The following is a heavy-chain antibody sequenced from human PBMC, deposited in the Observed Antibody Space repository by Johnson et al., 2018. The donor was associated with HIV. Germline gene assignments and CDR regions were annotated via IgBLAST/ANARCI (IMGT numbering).Heavy chain of an antibody. CDR3: TRVRMTPPLGAFDI. J-gene: IGHJ3*02. CDR1: GFTFDDYG. V-gene: IGHV3-20*04. Sequence: EVQLVESGGGVVRPGGSLRLSCAASGFTFDDYGMSWVRQTPGKGLEWVSGINWTGGSTDYADSVKGRFTISRDNAKNSLYLQMNSLRAEDTALYYCTRVRMTPPLGAFDIWGQGTMVTVSS. D-gene: IGHD1-14*01. CDR2: INWTGGST.